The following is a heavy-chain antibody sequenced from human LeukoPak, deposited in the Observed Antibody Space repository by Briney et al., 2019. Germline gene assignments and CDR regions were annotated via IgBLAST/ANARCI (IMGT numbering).Heavy chain of an antibody. V-gene: IGHV1-8*01. CDR2: MNPNSGNT. CDR3: ASLVPYYGSGSYYKTFDY. CDR1: GYTFTSYD. D-gene: IGHD3-10*01. J-gene: IGHJ4*02. Sequence: GASVKVSCKASGYTFTSYDINWVPQATAQGREWMGWMNPNSGNTGYAQKFQGRVTMTRNTSISTAYMELSSLRSEDTAVYYCASLVPYYGSGSYYKTFDYWGQGTLVTVSS.